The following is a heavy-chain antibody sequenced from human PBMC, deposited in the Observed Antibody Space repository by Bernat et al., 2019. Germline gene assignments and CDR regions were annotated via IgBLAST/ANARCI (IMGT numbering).Heavy chain of an antibody. CDR3: ATEDYSGSGRRGYFEL. CDR2: IKSKSDGGAT. CDR1: GFTFRNAW. Sequence: EVQLVESGGGLVKPGGSLRLSCVASGFTFRNAWMSWVRQAPGKGLEWVGRIKSKSDGGATGYSASVNGRFTISRDDSKTTLYLQMNSLKTEDTAVYYCATEDYSGSGRRGYFELWGRGTLVTVSS. V-gene: IGHV3-15*01. J-gene: IGHJ2*01. D-gene: IGHD3-10*01.